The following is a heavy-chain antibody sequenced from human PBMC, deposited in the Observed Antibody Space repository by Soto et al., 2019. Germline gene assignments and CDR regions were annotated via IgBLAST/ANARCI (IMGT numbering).Heavy chain of an antibody. CDR1: GYSISSGYY. V-gene: IGHV4-38-2*01. CDR2: IYHSGST. J-gene: IGHJ4*02. D-gene: IGHD3-3*01. Sequence: PSETLSLTCAVSGYSISSGYYWGWIRQPPGKGLEWIGSIYHSGSTYYNPSLKSRVTISVETSKNQFSLKLSSVTAADTAVYYCARGDFWRGYIDYWGQGTLVTVYS. CDR3: ARGDFWRGYIDY.